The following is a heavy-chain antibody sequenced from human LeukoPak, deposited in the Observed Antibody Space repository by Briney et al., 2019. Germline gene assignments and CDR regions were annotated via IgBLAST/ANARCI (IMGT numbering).Heavy chain of an antibody. J-gene: IGHJ3*02. CDR2: IYYSGST. CDR1: GGSISSYY. D-gene: IGHD6-19*01. Sequence: SETLSLTCTVSGGSISSYYWSWIRQPPGKGLEWIGYIYYSGSTNYNPSLKSRVTISVDTSKNQFSLELSSVTAADTAVYYCARHSVAGRLDAFDIWGQGTMVTVSS. V-gene: IGHV4-59*08. CDR3: ARHSVAGRLDAFDI.